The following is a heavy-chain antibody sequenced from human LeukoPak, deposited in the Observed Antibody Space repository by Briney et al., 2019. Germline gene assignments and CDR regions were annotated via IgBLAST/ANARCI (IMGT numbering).Heavy chain of an antibody. CDR1: GFSVTNNY. J-gene: IGHJ5*02. Sequence: PGGSLRLSCAVSGFSVTNNYMSWVRQAPGKGLEWVSIITGSGNSRYFAESVEGRFTISRDNSKNTLFLQMNSLRPEDTAVYYCVKNLGGGADTWGQGALVTVSS. V-gene: IGHV3-53*01. D-gene: IGHD3-10*01. CDR3: VKNLGGGADT. CDR2: ITGSGNSR.